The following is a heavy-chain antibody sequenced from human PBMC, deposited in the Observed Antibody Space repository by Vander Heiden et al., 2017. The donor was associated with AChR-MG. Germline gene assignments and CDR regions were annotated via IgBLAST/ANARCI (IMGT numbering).Heavy chain of an antibody. J-gene: IGHJ2*01. D-gene: IGHD2-15*01. V-gene: IGHV1-69-2*01. CDR1: GYTFTDYY. CDR3: ATVSATMSRIWYFDL. CDR2: VDPEDDET. Sequence: EVQLVQSGAEVKKPGATVKLSCKVSGYTFTDYYVHWVQQAPGKGLEWVGLVDPEDDETIYAEKFQGRVTITADTSIDTAYMELSSLRSEDTALYYCATVSATMSRIWYFDLWGRGTLVTVSS.